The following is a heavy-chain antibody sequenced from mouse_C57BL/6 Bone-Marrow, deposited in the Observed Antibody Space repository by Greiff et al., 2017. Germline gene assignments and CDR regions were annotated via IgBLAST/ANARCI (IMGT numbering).Heavy chain of an antibody. Sequence: VMLVESGAELVKPGASVKISCKASGYAFSSYWMNWVKQRPGKGLAWIGQIYPGDGDTNYNGKFKGKATLTADKSSSTAYMQLSSLTSEDSAVYFCARPGSSHYFDYWGQGTTLTVSS. D-gene: IGHD1-1*01. J-gene: IGHJ2*01. V-gene: IGHV1-80*01. CDR3: ARPGSSHYFDY. CDR1: GYAFSSYW. CDR2: IYPGDGDT.